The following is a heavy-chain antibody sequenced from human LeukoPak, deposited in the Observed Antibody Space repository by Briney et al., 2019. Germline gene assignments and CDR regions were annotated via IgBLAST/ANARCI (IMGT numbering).Heavy chain of an antibody. CDR1: GYTFTSYD. D-gene: IGHD1-26*01. CDR2: MNPNTGNT. V-gene: IGHV1-8*01. CDR3: ARDRARGGATGGGY. Sequence: ASVKVSCKASGYTFTSYDINWVRQATGQGLEWMGWMNPNTGNTGYAQKFQGRVTMTRDTSISTAYMELSSLRSDDPAVYYCARDRARGGATGGGYWGQGTLVTVSS. J-gene: IGHJ4*02.